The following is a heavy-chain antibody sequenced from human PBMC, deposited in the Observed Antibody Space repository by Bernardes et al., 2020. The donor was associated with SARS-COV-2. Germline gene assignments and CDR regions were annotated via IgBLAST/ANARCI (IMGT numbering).Heavy chain of an antibody. Sequence: ASVKVSCKASGYTFTSYDINWVRQATGQGLEWMGWMNPNSGNTGYAQKFQGRVTMTRNTSISTAYMELSSLRSEDTAVYYWARGELTYYYDSSGYQIDYWGQGTLVTVSS. CDR2: MNPNSGNT. D-gene: IGHD3-22*01. J-gene: IGHJ4*02. CDR3: ARGELTYYYDSSGYQIDY. V-gene: IGHV1-8*01. CDR1: GYTFTSYD.